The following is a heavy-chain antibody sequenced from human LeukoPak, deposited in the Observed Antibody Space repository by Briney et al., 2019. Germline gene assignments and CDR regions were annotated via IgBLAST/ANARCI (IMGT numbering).Heavy chain of an antibody. Sequence: GGSLRLSCAASGFTFSGSAMHWVRQASGKGLEWVGRIRSKANSYATVYAASVKGRFTISRDDSKNTAYLQMNSLKPEDTAIYYCTSFLEGPTSFDYWGKGTLVTVSS. J-gene: IGHJ4*02. V-gene: IGHV3-73*01. D-gene: IGHD3-3*01. CDR1: GFTFSGSA. CDR3: TSFLEGPTSFDY. CDR2: IRSKANSYAT.